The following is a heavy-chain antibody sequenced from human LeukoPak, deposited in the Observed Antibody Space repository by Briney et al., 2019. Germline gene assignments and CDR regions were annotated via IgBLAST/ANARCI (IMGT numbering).Heavy chain of an antibody. CDR3: AKTPLRFLESFYYYGMDV. V-gene: IGHV3-30*18. CDR1: GFTFSSYG. Sequence: PGRSLRLSCAASGFTFSSYGMHWVRQAPGKGLEWVAVISYDGSNKYYADSVKGRFTIARDNSKNTLYLQMNSLRVEDTAVYYCAKTPLRFLESFYYYGMDVWGQGTTVTVSS. CDR2: ISYDGSNK. J-gene: IGHJ6*02. D-gene: IGHD3-3*01.